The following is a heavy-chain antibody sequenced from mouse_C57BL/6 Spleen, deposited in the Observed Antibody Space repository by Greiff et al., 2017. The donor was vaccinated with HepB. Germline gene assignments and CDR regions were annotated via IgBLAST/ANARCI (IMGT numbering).Heavy chain of an antibody. D-gene: IGHD3-2*02. CDR3: ARLRGQLSH. J-gene: IGHJ3*01. Sequence: QVQLQQPGAELVKPGASVKLSCKASGYTFTSYWMQWVKQRPGQGLEWIGEIDPSDSYTNYNQKFKGKATLTVDTSSSTAYMQLSSLTSEDSAVYYCARLRGQLSHWGQGTLVTVSA. CDR2: IDPSDSYT. V-gene: IGHV1-50*01. CDR1: GYTFTSYW.